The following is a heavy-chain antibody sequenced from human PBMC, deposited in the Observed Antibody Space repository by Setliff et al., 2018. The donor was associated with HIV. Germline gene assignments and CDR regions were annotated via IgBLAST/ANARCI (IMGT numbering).Heavy chain of an antibody. CDR1: GDSVTTPYY. D-gene: IGHD3-10*01. CDR2: SHNNGNT. J-gene: IGHJ6*03. Sequence: SETLSLTCTLSGDSVTTPYYWGWIRQPPGEGLEWIGYSHNNGNTHYNPSLKSRVTISVDTSKNHVSLRLNSVTAADTAVYYCARRVPPKALYYYYYYMDVWGKGTTVTVSS. CDR3: ARRVPPKALYYYYYYMDV. V-gene: IGHV4-59*08.